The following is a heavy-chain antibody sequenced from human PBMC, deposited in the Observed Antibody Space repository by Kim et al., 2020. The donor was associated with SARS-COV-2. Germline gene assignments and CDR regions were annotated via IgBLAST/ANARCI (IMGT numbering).Heavy chain of an antibody. V-gene: IGHV4-59*01. J-gene: IGHJ5*02. CDR3: ARDVYYYDSSGYYQYYFDQ. D-gene: IGHD3-22*01. Sequence: SRVTISLDTSKNQFSLKLTSVTAADTAVYYCARDVYYYDSSGYYQYYFDQWGPGTLVTVSS.